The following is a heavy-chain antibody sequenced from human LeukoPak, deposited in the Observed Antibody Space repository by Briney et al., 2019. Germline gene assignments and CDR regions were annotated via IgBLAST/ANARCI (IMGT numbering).Heavy chain of an antibody. Sequence: GRSLRLSCAASGFTFDDYAMHWVRQAPGKGLEWVSGISWNSGSIGYADSVKGRFTMSRDNARNSLYLQMDSLRAEDTAVYYCARLKGNRSVFDYWGQGTLVTVSS. CDR3: ARLKGNRSVFDY. CDR1: GFTFDDYA. J-gene: IGHJ4*02. D-gene: IGHD2/OR15-2a*01. V-gene: IGHV3-9*01. CDR2: ISWNSGSI.